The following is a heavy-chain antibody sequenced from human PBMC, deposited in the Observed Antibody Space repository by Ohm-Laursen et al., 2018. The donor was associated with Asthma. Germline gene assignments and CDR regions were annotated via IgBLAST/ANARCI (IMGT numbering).Heavy chain of an antibody. D-gene: IGHD3-9*01. CDR3: ARLVEDYYYYYGMDV. CDR1: GYSFTSYW. CDR2: IDPSDSYT. V-gene: IGHV5-10-1*01. Sequence: ESLKISCKGSGYSFTSYWISWVRQMPGKGLEWMGRIDPSDSYTNYSPSFQGHVTISADKSISTAYLQWSSLKASDTAMYYCARLVEDYYYYYGMDVWGQGTTVTVSS. J-gene: IGHJ6*02.